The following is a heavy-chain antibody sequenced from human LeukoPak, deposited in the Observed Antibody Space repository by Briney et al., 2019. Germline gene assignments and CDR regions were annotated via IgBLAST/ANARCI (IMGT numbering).Heavy chain of an antibody. D-gene: IGHD4-17*01. CDR3: AKDLYGDPYYFDY. J-gene: IGHJ4*02. Sequence: GGSLRLSCAASGYTFSSYEMKWVRQAPGKGLEWVSLIYSDGSTYYADSVRGRFTISRDNSKNTVYLQMNSLRAEDTAVYYCAKDLYGDPYYFDYWGQGTLVTVSS. CDR1: GYTFSSYE. V-gene: IGHV3-66*01. CDR2: IYSDGST.